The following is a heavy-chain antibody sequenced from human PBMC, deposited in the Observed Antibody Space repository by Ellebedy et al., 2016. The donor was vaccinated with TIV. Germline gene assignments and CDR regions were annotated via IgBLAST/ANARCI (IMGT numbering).Heavy chain of an antibody. Sequence: MPSETLSLTCTVSGGSISSYYWSWIRQPPGKGLEWIGYIYNSGSTNYNPSLKSRVTISVDTSKNQFSLKLSSVTAADTAVYYCARHVQMEWLLSPVYGMDVWGQGTTVTVSS. J-gene: IGHJ6*02. CDR1: GGSISSYY. CDR2: IYNSGST. CDR3: ARHVQMEWLLSPVYGMDV. V-gene: IGHV4-59*08. D-gene: IGHD3-3*01.